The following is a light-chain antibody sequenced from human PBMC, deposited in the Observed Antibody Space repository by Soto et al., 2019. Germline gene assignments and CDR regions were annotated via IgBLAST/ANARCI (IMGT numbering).Light chain of an antibody. Sequence: QSALTQPASVSGSPAQSITISSSRTRSDIGSYNYVAWYQQFPGKTPKILIYGVSNGPSGVSSRFSGSKSGNTASLTMSGLQAEDEADYYCISYTGSSTSYVFGSGTKVTVL. CDR3: ISYTGSSTSYV. CDR1: RSDIGSYNY. J-gene: IGLJ1*01. CDR2: GVS. V-gene: IGLV2-14*01.